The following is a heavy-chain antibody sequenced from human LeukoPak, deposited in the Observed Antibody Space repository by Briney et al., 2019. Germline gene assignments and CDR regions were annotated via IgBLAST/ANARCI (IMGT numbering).Heavy chain of an antibody. V-gene: IGHV1-2*02. Sequence: ASVKVSCKASGYTFSDYFMHWVRQAPVQGIEWMGWISPEGGDTHYAQRFQGRVTMTRDTTISTAYMELPSLSSDDTAVYYCARNYGHNSKYFDFWGQGTLVTVSS. D-gene: IGHD4-17*01. CDR2: ISPEGGDT. CDR1: GYTFSDYF. CDR3: ARNYGHNSKYFDF. J-gene: IGHJ4*02.